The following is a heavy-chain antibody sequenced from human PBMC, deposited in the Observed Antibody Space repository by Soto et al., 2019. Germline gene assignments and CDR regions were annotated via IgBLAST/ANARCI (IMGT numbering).Heavy chain of an antibody. CDR1: GFSVIKYA. V-gene: IGHV3-23*01. D-gene: IGHD3-10*01. Sequence: GGSLRLSCAASGFSVIKYAMSWVRQAPGKGLEWVSGLSGSGGSTSSADSVKGRFAISRDNSRNTLYLQMNSLRDGDTAIYYCARGFSAGKGSPPDYWGQGTLVTVSS. CDR2: LSGSGGST. J-gene: IGHJ4*02. CDR3: ARGFSAGKGSPPDY.